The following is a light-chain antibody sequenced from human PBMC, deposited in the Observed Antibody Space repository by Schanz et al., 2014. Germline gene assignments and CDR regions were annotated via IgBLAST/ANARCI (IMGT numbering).Light chain of an antibody. CDR3: SSYEGSNNVV. CDR2: EVN. Sequence: QSVLTQPPSASGSPGQSVTISCTGTSSDVGGYNYVSWYQQHPGKAPKLMIYEVNERPSGVPDRFSGSKSGNTASLTVSGLQAEDEADYYCSSYEGSNNVVFGGGTKVTVL. V-gene: IGLV2-8*01. CDR1: SSDVGGYNY. J-gene: IGLJ2*01.